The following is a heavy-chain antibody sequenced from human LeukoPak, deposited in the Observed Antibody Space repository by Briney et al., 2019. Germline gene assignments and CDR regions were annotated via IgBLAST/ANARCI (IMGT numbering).Heavy chain of an antibody. J-gene: IGHJ6*02. CDR1: GGSISSGSYY. D-gene: IGHD4-11*01. V-gene: IGHV4-61*02. CDR3: ARAVTPNYYGMDV. Sequence: SQTLSLTWTVSGGSISSGSYYWSWIRQPAGKGLEWIGRIYTSGSTNYNPSLKSRVTISVDTSKNQFSLKLSSVTAADTAVYYCARAVTPNYYGMDVWGQGTTVTVSS. CDR2: IYTSGST.